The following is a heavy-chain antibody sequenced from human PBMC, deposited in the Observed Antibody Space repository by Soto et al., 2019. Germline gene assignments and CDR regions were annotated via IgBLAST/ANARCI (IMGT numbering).Heavy chain of an antibody. Sequence: QVQLVQSGAEVKKPGSSVKVSCKAPGGTFSSYAISWVRQAPGQGLEWMGGIIPIFGTANYAQKFQGRVTITADESTSKGYMELSSLRSEDTAVYYCARSQGGSSSLDIYYYYYYGMDVWGQGTTVNVSS. V-gene: IGHV1-69*01. J-gene: IGHJ6*01. CDR2: IIPIFGTA. CDR1: GGTFSSYA. CDR3: ARSQGGSSSLDIYYYYYYGMDV. D-gene: IGHD2-15*01.